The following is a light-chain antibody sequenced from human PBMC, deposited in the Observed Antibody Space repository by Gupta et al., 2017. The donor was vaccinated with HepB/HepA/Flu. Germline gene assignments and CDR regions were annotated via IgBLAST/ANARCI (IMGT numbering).Light chain of an antibody. CDR3: QAWDSGTVV. V-gene: IGLV3-1*01. J-gene: IGLJ3*02. Sequence: SYELTQSPSVSVSPGQTASITCSGDKLGVKYASWYQQKPGHSPVLVIYENKKRPSGLPERFSGSISGNTATLTISGTQAMDEADYYCQAWDSGTVVFGGGTKLTVL. CDR2: ENK. CDR1: KLGVKY.